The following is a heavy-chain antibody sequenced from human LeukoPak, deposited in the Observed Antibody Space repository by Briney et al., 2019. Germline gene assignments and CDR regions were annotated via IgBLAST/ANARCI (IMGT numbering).Heavy chain of an antibody. Sequence: SETLSLTCTVSGGSISSYYWSWIRQPPGKGLEWIGYIYYSGSTNYNPSLKSRVTISVDTSKNQFSLKLSSVTAADTAVYYCARHRGSSNFDYWGQGTLVTVSS. CDR2: IYYSGST. CDR3: ARHRGSSNFDY. CDR1: GGSISSYY. J-gene: IGHJ4*02. D-gene: IGHD6-6*01. V-gene: IGHV4-59*08.